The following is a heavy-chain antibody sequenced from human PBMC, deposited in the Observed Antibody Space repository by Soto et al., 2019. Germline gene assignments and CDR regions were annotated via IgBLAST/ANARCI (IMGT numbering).Heavy chain of an antibody. D-gene: IGHD1-26*01. CDR1: GFTFSNYA. J-gene: IGHJ4*02. Sequence: GGSLRLSCAGSGFTFSNYAMSWVRQAPGKGLAWVSAISGSGGSTYYADSVKGRFTISRDNSKNTLYLQMNSLRAEDTALYYCAKVPVGATGRFDYWGQGTLVTVSS. V-gene: IGHV3-23*01. CDR3: AKVPVGATGRFDY. CDR2: ISGSGGST.